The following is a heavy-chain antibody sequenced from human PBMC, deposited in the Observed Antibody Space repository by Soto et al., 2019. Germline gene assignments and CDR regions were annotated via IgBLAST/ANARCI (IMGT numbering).Heavy chain of an antibody. V-gene: IGHV3-33*01. CDR1: GFPFSRYD. Sequence: QVQLVESGGGVVHPGRSLRLSCAASGFPFSRYDMHWVRQAPGKGLEWVAVLWFDGSNEYYADSVQGRFTISRDNSKNTLYLQMDSLRAEDTAVYYCARVLYGSEGFDSEEAPCGMDVWGKGPTVTVSS. CDR3: ARVLYGSEGFDSEEAPCGMDV. J-gene: IGHJ6*04. D-gene: IGHD3-10*01. CDR2: LWFDGSNE.